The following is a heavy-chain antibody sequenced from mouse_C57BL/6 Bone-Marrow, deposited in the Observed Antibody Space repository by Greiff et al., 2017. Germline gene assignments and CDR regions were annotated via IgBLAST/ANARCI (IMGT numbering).Heavy chain of an antibody. J-gene: IGHJ3*01. CDR2: INPDSSTI. Sequence: EVKVIESGGGLVQPGGSLKLSCAASGIDFSRYWMSWVRRAPGKGLEWIGEINPDSSTINYAPSLKDKFIISRDNAKNTLYLQMSKVRSEDTALYYCARVYDYDGEFAYWGQGTLVTVSA. D-gene: IGHD2-4*01. CDR1: GIDFSRYW. V-gene: IGHV4-1*01. CDR3: ARVYDYDGEFAY.